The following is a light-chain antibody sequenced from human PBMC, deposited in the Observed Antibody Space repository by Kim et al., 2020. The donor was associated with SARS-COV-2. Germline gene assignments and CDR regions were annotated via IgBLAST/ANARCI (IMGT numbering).Light chain of an antibody. CDR3: VAWDNTRTGWV. CDR2: KNT. V-gene: IGLV1-47*01. CDR1: SSNIGNNF. Sequence: QSVLTQPPSASGTPGQRVTISCSGSSSNIGNNFVYWYQQVPGMAPKRLIYKNTERPSGVPGRFSGSKSGTSASLAISGLRSGDEADYYCVAWDNTRTGWVFGGGTKLTVL. J-gene: IGLJ3*02.